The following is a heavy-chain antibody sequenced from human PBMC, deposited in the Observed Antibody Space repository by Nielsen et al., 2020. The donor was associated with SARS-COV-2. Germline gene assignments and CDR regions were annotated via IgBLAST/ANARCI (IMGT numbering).Heavy chain of an antibody. CDR3: ARGDLVVVPSPLLGLGPIFYYFYLDV. J-gene: IGHJ6*03. CDR2: VSHSGST. Sequence: SETLSLTCAVSGDSVSSHDWWPWVRQSPGKGLEWIGEVSHSGSTNYNPSPKSRVTLSMDKSKNQFSLRLTSVSAADTAVYFCARGDLVVVPSPLLGLGPIFYYFYLDVWGKGTSVIVSS. D-gene: IGHD2-2*02. V-gene: IGHV4-4*02. CDR1: GDSVSSHDW.